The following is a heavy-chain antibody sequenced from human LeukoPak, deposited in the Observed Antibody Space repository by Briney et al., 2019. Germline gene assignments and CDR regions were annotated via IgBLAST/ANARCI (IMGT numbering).Heavy chain of an antibody. CDR1: GFTFSSYA. J-gene: IGHJ6*03. CDR2: ISYDGSNK. V-gene: IGHV3-30-3*01. D-gene: IGHD6-13*01. Sequence: GGSLRLSCAASGFTFSSYAMHWVRQAPGKGLEWVAVISYDGSNKYYADSVKGRFTISRDNAKNSLYLQMNSLRAEDTAVYYCARDPGIAATLEQYMDVWGKGTTVTVSS. CDR3: ARDPGIAATLEQYMDV.